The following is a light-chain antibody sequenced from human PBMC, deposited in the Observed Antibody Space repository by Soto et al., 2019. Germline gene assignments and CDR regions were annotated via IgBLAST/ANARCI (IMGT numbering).Light chain of an antibody. CDR1: NSDIGSYNF. V-gene: IGLV2-14*02. J-gene: IGLJ1*01. Sequence: SVLAQPASVSGFPGQSITISCSGTNSDIGSYNFVSWYQQHPGKAPKLMIYEVSYRPSGVSDRFSGSKSGNTASLTISGLQAEDEADYYCCSYTSSITYVFGTGTKVTV. CDR3: CSYTSSITYV. CDR2: EVS.